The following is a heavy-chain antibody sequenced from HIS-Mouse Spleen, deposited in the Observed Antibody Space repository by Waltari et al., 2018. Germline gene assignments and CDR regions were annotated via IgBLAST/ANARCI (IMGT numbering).Heavy chain of an antibody. V-gene: IGHV3-53*01. CDR3: ARGGLAAAGWYFDL. CDR1: GFTVSRNY. J-gene: IGHJ2*01. Sequence: EVQLVESGGGLIQPGGSLRLACAAYGFTVSRNYLTWVRPAPGKGLEWVSVIYSGGSKYYADSVKGRFTISRDNSKNTLYLQMNSLRAEDTAVYYCARGGLAAAGWYFDLWGRGTLVTVSS. CDR2: IYSGGSK. D-gene: IGHD6-13*01.